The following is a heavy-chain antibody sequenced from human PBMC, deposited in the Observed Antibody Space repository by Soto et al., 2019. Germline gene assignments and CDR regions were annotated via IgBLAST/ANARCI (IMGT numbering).Heavy chain of an antibody. J-gene: IGHJ5*02. V-gene: IGHV3-11*01. CDR1: GLNFDDYY. D-gene: IGHD1-26*01. CDR2: ISSNADTT. Sequence: QVQLLESGGGLVKPGRSLRLSCAASGLNFDDYYMEWIRQAPGKGLEWVSYISSNADTTYYADSVKGRFTISRDSARKSRYLEMNNLGADDTAFYYFASARNGFASSYYDHHCGQGTLVTVSS. CDR3: ASARNGFASSYYDHH.